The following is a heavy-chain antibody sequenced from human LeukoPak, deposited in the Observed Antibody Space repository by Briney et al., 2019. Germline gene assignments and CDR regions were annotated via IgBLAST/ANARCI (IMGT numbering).Heavy chain of an antibody. V-gene: IGHV3-30*02. J-gene: IGHJ4*02. CDR1: GFTLSNYV. Sequence: PGGSLRLSCAASGFTLSNYVMHWVRQAPGKGLEWVAFTRYDGSDKYNADSLKGRFTISRENAKNSLYLQMNSLRAGDTAVYYCARGPPSITMVRGPLTYWGQGTLVTVSS. D-gene: IGHD3-10*01. CDR2: TRYDGSDK. CDR3: ARGPPSITMVRGPLTY.